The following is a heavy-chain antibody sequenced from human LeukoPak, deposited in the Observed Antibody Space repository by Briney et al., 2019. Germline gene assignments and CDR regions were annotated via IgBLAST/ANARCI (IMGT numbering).Heavy chain of an antibody. Sequence: AGGSLSLSCAASGFTFDDYAMHWVRQAPGKGLEWDSVISWNSGSIGYSDSVKGRCTIATANAKNSLYLQMNSLRAEDTALYYCAKGGQWLFDYWGQGTLVTVSS. CDR2: ISWNSGSI. D-gene: IGHD6-19*01. CDR3: AKGGQWLFDY. V-gene: IGHV3-9*01. J-gene: IGHJ4*02. CDR1: GFTFDDYA.